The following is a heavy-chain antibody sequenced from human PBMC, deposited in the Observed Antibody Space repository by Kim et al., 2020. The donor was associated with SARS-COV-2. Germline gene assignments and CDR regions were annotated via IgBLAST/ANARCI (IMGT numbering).Heavy chain of an antibody. V-gene: IGHV4-39*01. CDR3: ARTRIVAPLDY. J-gene: IGHJ4*02. Sequence: TYYNPSLKSRVTISVDTSKSQFSLKLSSVTAADTAVYYCARTRIVAPLDYWGQGTLVTVSS. D-gene: IGHD5-12*01. CDR2: T.